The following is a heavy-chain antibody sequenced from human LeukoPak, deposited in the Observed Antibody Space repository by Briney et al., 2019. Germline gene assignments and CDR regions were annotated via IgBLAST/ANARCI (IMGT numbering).Heavy chain of an antibody. Sequence: SETLSLTCTVSGGSISSYYWSWIRQPPGKGLEWIGYIYYSGSTNYNPSLKSRVTISVDTSKNQFSLKLSSVTAADTAVYYCAGDRLRDGYSDYWGQGTLVTVSS. D-gene: IGHD5-24*01. J-gene: IGHJ4*02. CDR3: AGDRLRDGYSDY. V-gene: IGHV4-59*01. CDR2: IYYSGST. CDR1: GGSISSYY.